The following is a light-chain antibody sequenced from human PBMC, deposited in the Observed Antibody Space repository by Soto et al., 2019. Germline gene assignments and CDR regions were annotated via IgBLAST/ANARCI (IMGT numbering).Light chain of an antibody. CDR3: SSHTSSSTLVL. CDR2: DVT. Sequence: QSALTQPASVSGSPGQSITISCTGTSSDVGAYNYVSWYQQYPGKAPKLMIYDVTNRPSGVSNRFSGSKSGNTASLTISGLQAEDEADYYCSSHTSSSTLVLFGGGNKLTVL. CDR1: SSDVGAYNY. J-gene: IGLJ3*02. V-gene: IGLV2-14*01.